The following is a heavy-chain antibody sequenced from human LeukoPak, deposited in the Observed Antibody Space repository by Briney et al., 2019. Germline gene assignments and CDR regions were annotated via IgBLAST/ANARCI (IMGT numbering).Heavy chain of an antibody. CDR2: ISWSSGSI. V-gene: IGHV3-9*01. D-gene: IGHD2-21*02. CDR1: GFTFDDYA. Sequence: GGSLRLSCAASGFTFDDYAMHWVRQAPGKGLVWVSGISWSSGSIGYADSVKGRITISRDNAKNSLYLQMNSLRAEDTALYYCAKDLSCGGDCYSRYYYYGMDVWGQGTTVTVSS. CDR3: AKDLSCGGDCYSRYYYYGMDV. J-gene: IGHJ6*02.